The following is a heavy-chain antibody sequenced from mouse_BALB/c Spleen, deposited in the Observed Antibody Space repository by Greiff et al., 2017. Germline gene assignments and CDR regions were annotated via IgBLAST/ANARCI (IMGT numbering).Heavy chain of an antibody. CDR2: IWAGGST. V-gene: IGHV2-9*02. CDR1: GFSLTSYG. Sequence: VKLQESGPGLVAPSQSLSITCTVSGFSLTSYGVHWVRQPPGKGLEWLGVIWAGGSTNYNSALMSRLSISKDNSKSQVFLKMNSLQTDDTAMYYCAREGMITTGAWFAYWGQGTLVTVSA. J-gene: IGHJ3*01. CDR3: AREGMITTGAWFAY. D-gene: IGHD2-4*01.